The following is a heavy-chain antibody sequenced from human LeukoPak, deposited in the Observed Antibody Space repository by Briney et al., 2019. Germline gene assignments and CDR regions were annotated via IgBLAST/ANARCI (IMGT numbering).Heavy chain of an antibody. D-gene: IGHD3-3*01. Sequence: SETLSLTCAVYGGSFSGYYWSWIRQPPVKGLEWIGEINHSGSTNYNPSLKGRVTISVDTSKNQFSLKLSSVTAADTAVYYCARGFKGPLFGVAYFDYWGQGTLVTVSS. CDR2: INHSGST. V-gene: IGHV4-34*01. CDR1: GGSFSGYY. J-gene: IGHJ4*02. CDR3: ARGFKGPLFGVAYFDY.